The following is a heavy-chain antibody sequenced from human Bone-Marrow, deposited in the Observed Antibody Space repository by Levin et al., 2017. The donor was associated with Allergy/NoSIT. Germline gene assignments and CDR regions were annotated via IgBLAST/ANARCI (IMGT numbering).Heavy chain of an antibody. CDR3: AGYDTSAYHSPFDY. Sequence: GESLKISCAASGFIFRNYAMNWVRQDPGKGLEWVSQISGSGGNTHYADSVKGRFTISRDNSKNTLYLQMNSLRVEDTAVYYCAGYDTSAYHSPFDYWGQGTLVTVSS. J-gene: IGHJ4*02. CDR1: GFIFRNYA. D-gene: IGHD3-22*01. V-gene: IGHV3-23*01. CDR2: ISGSGGNT.